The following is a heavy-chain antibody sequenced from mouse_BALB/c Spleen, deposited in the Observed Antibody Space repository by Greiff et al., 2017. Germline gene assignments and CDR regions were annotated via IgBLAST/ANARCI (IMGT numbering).Heavy chain of an antibody. Sequence: EVQLQQSGPSLVKPSQTLSLTCSVTGDSITSGYWNWIRKCPGNKLEYMGYISYSGSTDYNPSPKSRISILRNTSKNQYYLQLNSVTTEDTATYYGARRGAGYDGGFAYWGQGTLVTVSA. CDR1: GDSITSGY. J-gene: IGHJ3*01. CDR2: ISYSGST. D-gene: IGHD2-12*01. V-gene: IGHV3-8*02. CDR3: ARRGAGYDGGFAY.